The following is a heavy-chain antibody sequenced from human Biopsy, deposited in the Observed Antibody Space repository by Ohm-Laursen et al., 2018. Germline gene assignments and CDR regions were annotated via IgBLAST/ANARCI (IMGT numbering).Heavy chain of an antibody. J-gene: IGHJ3*01. D-gene: IGHD1-26*01. CDR1: GGSPFTDSITRYY. V-gene: IGHV4-59*12. Sequence: SETLSRTCTVVSGGSPFTDSITRYYWNWIRQSPGKGLEWIGVVYYTGTTTYNPSFKSRVTLSMDTSNNQVSLRLLSVTAADTAVYFCVRDLHGRGPNWGASTGVFDLWGHGTAVTVSS. CDR3: VRDLHGRGPNWGASTGVFDL. CDR2: VYYTGTT.